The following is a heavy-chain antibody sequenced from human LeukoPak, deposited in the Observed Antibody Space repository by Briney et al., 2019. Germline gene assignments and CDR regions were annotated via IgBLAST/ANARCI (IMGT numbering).Heavy chain of an antibody. V-gene: IGHV4-39*07. D-gene: IGHD6-13*01. CDR3: ARSMASQLVDYYFDY. CDR1: GGSISSSSYY. J-gene: IGHJ4*02. CDR2: IYYSGST. Sequence: SETLSLTCTVSGGSISSSSYYWGWIRQPPGKGLEWIGSIYYSGSTYYNPSLKSRVTISVDTSKNQFSLKLSSVTAADTAVYYCARSMASQLVDYYFDYWGQGTLVTVSS.